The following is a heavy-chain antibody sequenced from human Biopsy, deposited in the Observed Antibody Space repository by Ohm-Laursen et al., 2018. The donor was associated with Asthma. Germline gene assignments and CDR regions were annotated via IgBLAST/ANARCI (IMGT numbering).Heavy chain of an antibody. CDR3: ARGPNYHGSGRAPIGMDV. Sequence: SDTLSLTCTVSGGSVSTGSYYWSWIRQPPGKGLEWLGYIYYTGSDNYNPSLKSRVTISVDTSKNQFSLRLNSVTAADTAAYYCARGPNYHGSGRAPIGMDVWGQGTLVTVSS. CDR2: IYYTGSD. CDR1: GGSVSTGSYY. D-gene: IGHD3-10*01. J-gene: IGHJ1*01. V-gene: IGHV4-61*01.